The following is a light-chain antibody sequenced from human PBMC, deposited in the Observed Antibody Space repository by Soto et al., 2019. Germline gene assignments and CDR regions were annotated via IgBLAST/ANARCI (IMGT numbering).Light chain of an antibody. Sequence: DIQMTQSPSTLSGSVGDRVTITCRASQTISSWWAWYQQKPGKAPKLLIYKASTLKSGDPSRFSGSGSGTEFSLTISSLQPDDFATYYCHHYNSYSEAFGQGTKVELK. J-gene: IGKJ1*01. CDR1: QTISSW. CDR2: KAS. V-gene: IGKV1-5*03. CDR3: HHYNSYSEA.